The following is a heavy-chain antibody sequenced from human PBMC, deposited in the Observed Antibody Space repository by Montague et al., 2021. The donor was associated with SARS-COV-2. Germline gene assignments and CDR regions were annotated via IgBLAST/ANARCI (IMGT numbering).Heavy chain of an antibody. V-gene: IGHV4-59*01. D-gene: IGHD6-19*01. Sequence: SETLSLTCNVSGGSISTNYWSWIRQPPGKGLEWIGYIYYRGSTNYNPSLKSRITMSVDTSKNQISLKVSSVTAADTAVYYCARERQYNGIDAWGQGKLVTVSS. CDR1: GGSISTNY. J-gene: IGHJ5*02. CDR3: ARERQYNGIDA. CDR2: IYYRGST.